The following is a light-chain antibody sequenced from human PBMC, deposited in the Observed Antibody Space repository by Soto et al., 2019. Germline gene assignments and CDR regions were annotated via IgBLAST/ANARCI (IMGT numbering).Light chain of an antibody. J-gene: IGLJ3*02. Sequence: QTVVTQEPSLTVSPGGTVTLTCGSSSGAVTRGHFPYWFQQKPGQAPMTLIYDTATKHSWTPARFSVSLLGGKAALTLAGAQTDDEADYYCLLSYSGTNWVFGGGTKLTVL. CDR2: DTA. CDR1: SGAVTRGHF. CDR3: LLSYSGTNWV. V-gene: IGLV7-46*01.